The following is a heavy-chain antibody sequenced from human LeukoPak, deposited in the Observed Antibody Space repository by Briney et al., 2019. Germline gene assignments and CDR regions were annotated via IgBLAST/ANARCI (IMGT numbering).Heavy chain of an antibody. CDR2: FDPEDGET. J-gene: IGHJ5*02. CDR1: GYTLTELS. V-gene: IGHV1-24*01. Sequence: ASVKVSCKVSGYTLTELSMHWVRQAPGKGLEWMGGFDPEDGETIYAQNFQVRVTINDDTSTDTAYMELSSLRSEDTAVYYCATAKGEYSSPLYNWLDPWGQGTLVTVSS. D-gene: IGHD6-6*01. CDR3: ATAKGEYSSPLYNWLDP.